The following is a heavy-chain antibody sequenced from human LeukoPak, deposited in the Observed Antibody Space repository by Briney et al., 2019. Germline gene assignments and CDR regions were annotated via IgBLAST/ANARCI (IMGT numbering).Heavy chain of an antibody. CDR2: IYSSGSS. CDR3: ARQGDSSGYRLNWFDP. J-gene: IGHJ5*02. CDR1: DGSISSYY. D-gene: IGHD3-22*01. V-gene: IGHV4-59*08. Sequence: SETLSLTCTVSDGSISSYYWSWIRQPAGKGLEWIGHIYSSGSSNYNPSLKSRVTISVDTSKNQFSLKLSSVTAADTAVYYCARQGDSSGYRLNWFDPWGQGTLVTVSS.